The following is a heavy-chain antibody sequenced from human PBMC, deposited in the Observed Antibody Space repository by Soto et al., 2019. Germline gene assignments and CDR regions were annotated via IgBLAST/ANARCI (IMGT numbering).Heavy chain of an antibody. CDR3: ATAQSPAFGAGDLEWSDGASDI. CDR1: GYTFTSYA. Sequence: ASVKGSCKAAGYTFTSYAMHWVRQAPGQRLEWMGWINAGNGNTKYSQKCQGRVTITRDTSASTACMELSSLRSGDTAVYYCATAQSPAFGAGDLEWSDGASDIRGQGTTLTLAS. J-gene: IGHJ3*02. D-gene: IGHD3-3*01. CDR2: INAGNGNT. V-gene: IGHV1-3*01.